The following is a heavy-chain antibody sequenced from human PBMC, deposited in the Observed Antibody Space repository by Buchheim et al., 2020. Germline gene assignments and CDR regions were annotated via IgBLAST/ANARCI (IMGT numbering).Heavy chain of an antibody. CDR2: INGYNGNT. J-gene: IGHJ5*02. CDR3: ARVKSSSSNWFDP. Sequence: QVQLVQSGAEVKKAGASVKVSCKASGYSFTSYGITWVRQAPGQGLEWMGWINGYNGNTKYAQKLLDRVTMTTDTSTTTAYMELRSLRFDDTAVYCCARVKSSSSNWFDPWGQGTL. V-gene: IGHV1-18*01. CDR1: GYSFTSYG. D-gene: IGHD6-6*01.